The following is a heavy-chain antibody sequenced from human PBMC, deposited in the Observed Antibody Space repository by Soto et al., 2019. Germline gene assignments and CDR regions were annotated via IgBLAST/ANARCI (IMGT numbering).Heavy chain of an antibody. V-gene: IGHV3-23*01. CDR2: ISGSGGST. Sequence: GGSLRLSCAASGFTFSSYAMSWVRQAPGKGLEWVSAISGSGGSTYYADSVKGRFTISRDNSKNTLYLQMNSLRAEDTAVYYCAKVGREGYRTKAPFDPWGQGTLVTVSS. CDR3: AKVGREGYRTKAPFDP. CDR1: GFTFSSYA. J-gene: IGHJ5*02. D-gene: IGHD5-18*01.